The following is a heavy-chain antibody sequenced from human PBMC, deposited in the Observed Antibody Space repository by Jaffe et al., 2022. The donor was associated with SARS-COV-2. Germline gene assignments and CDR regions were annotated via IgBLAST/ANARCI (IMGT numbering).Heavy chain of an antibody. J-gene: IGHJ6*02. CDR3: ARDVKGLSKSPSPPYYYYYYGMDV. Sequence: QVQLVQSGAEVKKPGASVKVSCKASGYTFTGYYMHWVRQAPGQGLEWMGWINPNSGGTNYAQKFQGWVTMTRDTSISTAYMELSRLRSDDTAVYYCARDVKGLSKSPSPPYYYYYYGMDVWGQGTTVTVSS. CDR2: INPNSGGT. CDR1: GYTFTGYY. V-gene: IGHV1-2*04.